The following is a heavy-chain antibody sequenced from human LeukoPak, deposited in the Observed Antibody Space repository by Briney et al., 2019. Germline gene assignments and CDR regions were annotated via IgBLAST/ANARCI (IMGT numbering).Heavy chain of an antibody. CDR2: IWYDGSNK. J-gene: IGHJ6*02. CDR1: GFTFSSYG. V-gene: IGHV3-33*01. Sequence: GGSLRLSCAASGFTFSSYGMHWVRQAPGKGLEWVAVIWYDGSNKYYADSVKGRFTISRDNSKNTLYLQMNSLRAEVTAVYYCARDGAGGVPVDYYYYGMDVWGQGTTVTVSS. CDR3: ARDGAGGVPVDYYYYGMDV. D-gene: IGHD3-3*01.